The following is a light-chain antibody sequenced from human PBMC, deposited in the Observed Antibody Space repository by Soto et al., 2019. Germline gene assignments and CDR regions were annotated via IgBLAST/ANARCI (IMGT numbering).Light chain of an antibody. Sequence: QSALTQPASVSGSPGQSITISCTGTSSDIGGYNYVSWYQQHPDKAPKLIIYAVSNRPSGVSNRFSGSKSGNTASLTISGLQAEDEADYYCSSYKSTSLFGTGTKVTVL. CDR1: SSDIGGYNY. CDR3: SSYKSTSL. V-gene: IGLV2-14*03. CDR2: AVS. J-gene: IGLJ1*01.